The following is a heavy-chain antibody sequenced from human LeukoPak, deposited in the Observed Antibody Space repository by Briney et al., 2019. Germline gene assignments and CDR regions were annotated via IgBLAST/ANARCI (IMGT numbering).Heavy chain of an antibody. D-gene: IGHD3-22*01. CDR3: ARGFGDSSGFYPYGMDV. J-gene: IGHJ6*02. CDR1: GFTFSSYS. CDR2: ISSSSSYI. V-gene: IGHV3-21*01. Sequence: GGSLRLSCAASGFTFSSYSMNWVRQAPGKGLEWVSSISSSSSYIYYADSVKGRFTISRDNAKNSLYLQMNSLRAEDTAVYYCARGFGDSSGFYPYGMDVWGQGTTVTVSS.